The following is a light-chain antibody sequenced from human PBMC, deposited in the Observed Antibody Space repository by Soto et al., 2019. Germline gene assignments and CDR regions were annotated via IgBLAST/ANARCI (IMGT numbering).Light chain of an antibody. Sequence: DIQMTQSPSSLSVSVGDRVTITCRASQSISTYLNWYEQKPGKAPKLLIYAASTLQSGVPSRFSGGGSGTDFTLTIISLQPEDFGSYFCQQSYDSPVTFGGGTKVEIK. J-gene: IGKJ4*01. CDR3: QQSYDSPVT. CDR1: QSISTY. CDR2: AAS. V-gene: IGKV1-39*01.